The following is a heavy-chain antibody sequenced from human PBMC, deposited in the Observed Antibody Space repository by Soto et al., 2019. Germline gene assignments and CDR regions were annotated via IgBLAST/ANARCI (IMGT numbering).Heavy chain of an antibody. CDR1: GGSISSGDYY. V-gene: IGHV4-30-4*01. CDR2: IYYSGST. D-gene: IGHD3-3*01. Sequence: SETLSLTCTVSGGSISSGDYYWSWIRQPPGKGLEWIGYIYYSGSTYYNPSLKSRVTISVDTSKNQFSLKLSSVTAADTAVYYCTRDNILGILYGGMDVWGQGTTVTVSS. CDR3: TRDNILGILYGGMDV. J-gene: IGHJ6*02.